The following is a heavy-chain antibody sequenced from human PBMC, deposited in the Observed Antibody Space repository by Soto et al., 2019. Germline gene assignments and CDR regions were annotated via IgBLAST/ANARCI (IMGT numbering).Heavy chain of an antibody. Sequence: LSLSCAASGFTFSSYGMHWVRQAPGKGLEWVAVIWYDGSNKYYADSVKGRFTISRDNSKNTLYLQMNSLRAEDTAVYYCARDHGGYYYYYMDVWGKGTTVTVSS. V-gene: IGHV3-33*01. CDR3: ARDHGGYYYYYMDV. CDR2: IWYDGSNK. J-gene: IGHJ6*03. D-gene: IGHD3-10*01. CDR1: GFTFSSYG.